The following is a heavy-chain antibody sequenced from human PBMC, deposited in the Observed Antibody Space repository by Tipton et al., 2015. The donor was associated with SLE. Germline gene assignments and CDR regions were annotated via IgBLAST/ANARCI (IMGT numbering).Heavy chain of an antibody. D-gene: IGHD4-17*01. J-gene: IGHJ4*02. V-gene: IGHV1-18*01. CDR1: GYTFSNFG. CDR3: ARENDYGDYIDF. CDR2: ISPYSGDR. Sequence: QLVQSGAEVKKPGASVKVSCKASGYTFSNFGITWVRQAPGQGLEWMGWISPYSGDRNYAQKAQGRFTMTTDTSTSTAYMELRSLRSDDTAVYYCARENDYGDYIDFWGQGTLVTVSS.